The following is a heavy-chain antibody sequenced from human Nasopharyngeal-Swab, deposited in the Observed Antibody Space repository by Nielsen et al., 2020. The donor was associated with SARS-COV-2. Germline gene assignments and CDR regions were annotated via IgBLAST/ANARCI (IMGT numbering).Heavy chain of an antibody. CDR3: ARVPVLDDSSGYYYESGSGYFDY. J-gene: IGHJ4*02. V-gene: IGHV4-59*01. Sequence: RQAPGKGLEWIGYIYYSGSTNYNPSLKSRVTISVDTSKNQFSLKLSSVTAADTAVYYCARVPVLDDSSGYYYESGSGYFDYWGQGTLVTVSS. CDR2: IYYSGST. D-gene: IGHD3-22*01.